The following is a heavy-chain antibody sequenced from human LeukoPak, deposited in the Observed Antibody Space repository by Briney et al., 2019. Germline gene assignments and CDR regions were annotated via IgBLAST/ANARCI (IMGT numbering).Heavy chain of an antibody. CDR3: ARGRRLVVVAARTFDI. V-gene: IGHV4-30-2*01. D-gene: IGHD2-15*01. J-gene: IGHJ3*02. Sequence: PSETLSLTCAVSGGSISSGDYSWNWIRQPPGQGLEWIGSIYHSGTTYYNPSLKSRVTISVDRSKNQFSLKLSSVTAADTAVYYCARGRRLVVVAARTFDIWGQGTMVTVSS. CDR2: IYHSGTT. CDR1: GGSISSGDYS.